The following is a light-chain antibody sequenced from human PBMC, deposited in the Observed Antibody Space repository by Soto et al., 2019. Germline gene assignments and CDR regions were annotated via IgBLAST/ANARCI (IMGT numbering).Light chain of an antibody. Sequence: DIQMTQSPSTMSASVGDRVTITCRASQSIDSWLAWYQQKPGKAPKFLMYKASNLERGVPFRFSGSGSETEFTLTISSLHADAFAIYYCQNYKSYPWTFGQGTKVELK. CDR1: QSIDSW. J-gene: IGKJ1*01. V-gene: IGKV1-5*03. CDR3: QNYKSYPWT. CDR2: KAS.